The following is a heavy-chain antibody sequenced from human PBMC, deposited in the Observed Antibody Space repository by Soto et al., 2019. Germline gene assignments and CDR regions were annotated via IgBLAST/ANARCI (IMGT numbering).Heavy chain of an antibody. CDR3: ARDFGSWHDH. J-gene: IGHJ4*02. V-gene: IGHV4-4*07. Sequence: SVTLSLTCSVSGGSISRYHLTRIRQPAGKGLEWIGRIFTSGTKYNPSRESRVTMSVDTSKTQFSLNLSSVTAAHTAVYYGARDFGSWHDHWGQRTLVTVSS. CDR2: IFTSGT. CDR1: GGSISRYH. D-gene: IGHD6-13*01.